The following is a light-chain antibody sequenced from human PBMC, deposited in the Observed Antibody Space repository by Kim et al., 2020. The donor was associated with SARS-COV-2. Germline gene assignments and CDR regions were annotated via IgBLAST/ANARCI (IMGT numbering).Light chain of an antibody. CDR3: LQHSTYPIT. CDR1: QDIRSD. V-gene: IGKV1-17*01. CDR2: GAS. J-gene: IGKJ5*01. Sequence: ASVGDRVTVTCRASQDIRSDFGWYQQNAGGAPKRLIYGASSLRGGVPSRFGGSGSGTEFPLTITIMQPEDFASYFCLQHSTYPITFGQGTRLEIK.